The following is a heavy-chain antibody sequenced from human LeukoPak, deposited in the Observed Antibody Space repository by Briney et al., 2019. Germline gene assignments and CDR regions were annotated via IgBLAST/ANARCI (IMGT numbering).Heavy chain of an antibody. Sequence: PGGSLRLSCAASGFIFSSYVMYWVRQAPGKGLEWVTIISYDGSNKYYADSVKGRFTISRDNSKNTLYLQMNSLRAEDTAVYYCARDQGWLRPASGYYYYYMDVWGKGTTVTVSS. CDR2: ISYDGSNK. V-gene: IGHV3-30*04. CDR1: GFIFSSYV. CDR3: ARDQGWLRPASGYYYYYMDV. D-gene: IGHD5-12*01. J-gene: IGHJ6*03.